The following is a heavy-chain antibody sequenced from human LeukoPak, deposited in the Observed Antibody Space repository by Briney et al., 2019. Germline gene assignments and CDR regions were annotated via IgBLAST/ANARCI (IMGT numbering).Heavy chain of an antibody. D-gene: IGHD3-10*01. CDR2: MHHSGTT. J-gene: IGHJ4*02. Sequence: SETLSLTCTVSGYSINSDYYWCWIRQSPGKGLEWIGSMHHSGTTHYNPSLKSRVTISVDTSKNQFSLKLSSVTAAATAVYYCAIGRRFGALHIDYWGQGTLVTVSS. CDR3: AIGRRFGALHIDY. CDR1: GYSINSDYY. V-gene: IGHV4-38-2*02.